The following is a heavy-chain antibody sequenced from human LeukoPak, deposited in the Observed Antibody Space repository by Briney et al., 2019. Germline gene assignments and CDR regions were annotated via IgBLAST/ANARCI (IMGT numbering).Heavy chain of an antibody. CDR3: ARVSKNRPYYDSSGYYPDDAFDI. Sequence: SVSVSFKPSQRTFISYAISWVRQAPGQGLEWMGRIIPILGIANYAQKFQGRVTITADKSTSTAYMELSSLRSEDTAVYYCARVSKNRPYYDSSGYYPDDAFDIWGQGTMVTVSS. CDR2: IIPILGIA. D-gene: IGHD3-22*01. CDR1: QRTFISYA. J-gene: IGHJ3*02. V-gene: IGHV1-69*04.